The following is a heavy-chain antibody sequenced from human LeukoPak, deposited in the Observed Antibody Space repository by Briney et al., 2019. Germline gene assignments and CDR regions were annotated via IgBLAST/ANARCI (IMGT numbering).Heavy chain of an antibody. CDR2: IKQDGSEK. Sequence: PGGSLRLSCAASGFTFSIYSMNWVRQAPGKGLEWVANIKQDGSEKYYVDSVKGRFTISRDNAKNSLYLQMNSLRAEDTAVYYSARGVPLIVVVPAAMVRSYYYYYMDVWGKGTTVTVSS. CDR1: GFTFSIYS. CDR3: ARGVPLIVVVPAAMVRSYYYYYMDV. J-gene: IGHJ6*03. D-gene: IGHD2-2*01. V-gene: IGHV3-7*01.